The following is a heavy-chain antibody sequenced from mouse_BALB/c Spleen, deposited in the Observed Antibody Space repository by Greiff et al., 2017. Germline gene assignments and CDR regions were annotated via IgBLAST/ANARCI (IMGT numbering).Heavy chain of an antibody. D-gene: IGHD1-1*01. CDR3: ARGTTGSWFAY. V-gene: IGHV3-2*02. J-gene: IGHJ3*01. CDR1: GYSITSDYA. CDR2: ISYSGST. Sequence: EVHLVESGSGLVKPSQSLSLTCTVTGYSITSDYAWYWIRQYPGNQLELMGYISYSGSTSYNPSLKSRISITRDTSKNQFFLQLNSVTTEDTATYYSARGTTGSWFAYWGQGTLVTVSA.